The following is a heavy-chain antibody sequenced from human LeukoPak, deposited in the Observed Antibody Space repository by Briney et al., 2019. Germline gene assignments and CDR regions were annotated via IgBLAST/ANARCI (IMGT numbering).Heavy chain of an antibody. J-gene: IGHJ4*02. CDR3: ARVGEARERYRLFDY. Sequence: GGSLRLSCAAAGFTFNTYTIRRVRRAPGKGLEGVAVISFDGNDKYYADSVKGRFTISKDNSKNTVYLQMDSLRVEDTAVYYCARVGEARERYRLFDYWGQGTPVTVSS. D-gene: IGHD3-10*01. CDR1: GFTFNTYT. CDR2: ISFDGNDK. V-gene: IGHV3-30-3*01.